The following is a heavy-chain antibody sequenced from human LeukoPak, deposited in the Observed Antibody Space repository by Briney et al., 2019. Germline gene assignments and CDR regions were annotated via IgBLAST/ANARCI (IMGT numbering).Heavy chain of an antibody. CDR3: ARKAYYYGSGSYYNHPLGRYFDL. J-gene: IGHJ2*01. Sequence: SETLSLTCAVYGGSFSGYYWSWVRQPPGKGLEWIGEINHSGSTNYNPSLKSRVTISVDTSKNQFSLKLSSVTAADTAVYYCARKAYYYGSGSYYNHPLGRYFDLWGRGTLVTVSS. V-gene: IGHV4-34*01. D-gene: IGHD3-10*01. CDR2: INHSGST. CDR1: GGSFSGYY.